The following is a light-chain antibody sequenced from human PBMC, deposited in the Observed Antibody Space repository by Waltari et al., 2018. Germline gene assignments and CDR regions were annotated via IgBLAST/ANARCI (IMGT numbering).Light chain of an antibody. CDR2: GAS. Sequence: VLTQSPGTLSLSPGARATLSCRASQSITKRYFAWYQQKPGQAPRLLIYGASSRAAGIPDRFSGSWSGTEFTLTISRLEAEDSAVYYCQQYGSSIMYTFGQGTKLEIK. CDR1: QSITKRY. J-gene: IGKJ2*01. V-gene: IGKV3-20*01. CDR3: QQYGSSIMYT.